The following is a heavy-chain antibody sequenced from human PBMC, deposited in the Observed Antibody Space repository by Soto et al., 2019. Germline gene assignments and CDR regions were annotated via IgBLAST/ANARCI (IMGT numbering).Heavy chain of an antibody. CDR1: GFTFSSYH. CDR2: ITSSGV. J-gene: IGHJ4*02. Sequence: GGSLRLSCAASGFTFSSYHMNWVRQAPGKGLEWVSSITSSGVYYRDSVKGRFTISGDNAKNSLYLQMNSLRAEDTAVYYCARDPSGSGPDFDYWGQGILVTVSS. D-gene: IGHD3-10*01. CDR3: ARDPSGSGPDFDY. V-gene: IGHV3-21*01.